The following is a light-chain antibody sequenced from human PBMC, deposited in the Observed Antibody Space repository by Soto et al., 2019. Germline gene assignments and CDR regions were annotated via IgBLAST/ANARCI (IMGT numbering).Light chain of an antibody. Sequence: EIVLTQSPGTLSLSPGERATLSCRASQSLSSSNLAWYQQKLGQAPRLLIFGASSRATGIPDRFSGSGSGTDFTLTISSLEPEDFAVYYCQQYGSSPVAFGQGTKVDIK. J-gene: IGKJ1*01. CDR3: QQYGSSPVA. V-gene: IGKV3-20*01. CDR2: GAS. CDR1: QSLSSSN.